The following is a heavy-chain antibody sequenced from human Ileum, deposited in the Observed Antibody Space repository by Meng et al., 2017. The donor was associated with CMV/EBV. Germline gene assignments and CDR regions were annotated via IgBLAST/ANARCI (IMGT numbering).Heavy chain of an antibody. CDR1: GFTFSSYA. Sequence: GESLKISCAASGFTFSSYAMSWVRQAPGKGLEWVSTITSGGSTYYGDSVKGRFTISRDNSKNTLFLQMNSLRAEDTAVYYCAKEQSYYDILTGYYGHGMDVWGQGTTVTVSS. CDR2: ITSGGST. V-gene: IGHV3-23*01. D-gene: IGHD3-9*01. CDR3: AKEQSYYDILTGYYGHGMDV. J-gene: IGHJ6*02.